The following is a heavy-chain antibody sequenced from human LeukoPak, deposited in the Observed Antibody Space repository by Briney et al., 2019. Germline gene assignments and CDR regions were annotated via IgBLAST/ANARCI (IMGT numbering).Heavy chain of an antibody. J-gene: IGHJ5*02. V-gene: IGHV1-8*01. CDR2: MNPNSGNT. D-gene: IGHD2-2*01. Sequence: ASVKVSCKASGYTFTSYDINWVRQATGQGLEWMGWMNPNSGNTGYAQKFQGRVTMTRNTSISTAYMELSSLRSEDKAVYYCARDSTSDNWFDPWGQGTLVTVSS. CDR1: GYTFTSYD. CDR3: ARDSTSDNWFDP.